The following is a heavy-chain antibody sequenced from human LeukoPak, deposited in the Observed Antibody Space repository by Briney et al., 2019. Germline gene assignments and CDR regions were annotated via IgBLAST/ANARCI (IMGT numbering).Heavy chain of an antibody. CDR3: ARARGGYDFDY. J-gene: IGHJ4*02. Sequence: PGGSLRLSCAASGFTFSSYAMSWVRQAPGKGLEWVSAISGSGGSTYYADSVKGRFTISRDNAKNSLYLQLNSLRAEDTAVYYCARARGGYDFDYWGQGTLVTVSS. V-gene: IGHV3-23*01. CDR2: ISGSGGST. D-gene: IGHD5-12*01. CDR1: GFTFSSYA.